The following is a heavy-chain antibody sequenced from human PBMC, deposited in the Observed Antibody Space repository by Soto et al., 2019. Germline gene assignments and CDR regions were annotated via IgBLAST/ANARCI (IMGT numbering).Heavy chain of an antibody. CDR1: GFTFSIYW. D-gene: IGHD1-26*01. CDR2: ITGDGSST. V-gene: IGHV3-74*01. Sequence: AASGFTFSIYWMHWVRQAPGKGLVWVSRITGDGSSTSYADSVKGLFTISRDNAKNTLYLQMNSLRAEDTGVYYCASIPPSAVGATSEVDYSCQGILVTVSS. J-gene: IGHJ4*02. CDR3: ASIPPSAVGATSEVDY.